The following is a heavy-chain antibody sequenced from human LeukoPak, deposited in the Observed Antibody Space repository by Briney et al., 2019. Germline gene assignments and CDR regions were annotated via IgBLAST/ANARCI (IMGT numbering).Heavy chain of an antibody. V-gene: IGHV4-61*02. J-gene: IGHJ4*02. CDR3: ARGRYYYDSSGYLPHFDY. D-gene: IGHD3-22*01. Sequence: SETLSLTCTVSGGSISSGSYYWSWIRQPAGKGLEWIGRIYTSGSTNYNPSLKSRVTISVDTSKNQFSLKLSSVTAADTAVYYCARGRYYYDSSGYLPHFDYWGQGTLVTVSS. CDR2: IYTSGST. CDR1: GGSISSGSYY.